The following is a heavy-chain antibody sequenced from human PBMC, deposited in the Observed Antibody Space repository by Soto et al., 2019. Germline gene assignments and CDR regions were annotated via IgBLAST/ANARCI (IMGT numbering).Heavy chain of an antibody. CDR3: ARDQRYCSSTSCWDWFDP. V-gene: IGHV4-30-4*01. J-gene: IGHJ5*02. Sequence: PSETLSLTXTVSGGSISSGDYYWSWIRQPPGKGLEWIGYIYYSGSTYYNPSLKSRVTISVDTSKNQFSLKLSSVTAADTAVYYCARDQRYCSSTSCWDWFDPWGQGTLVTVSS. CDR2: IYYSGST. CDR1: GGSISSGDYY. D-gene: IGHD2-2*01.